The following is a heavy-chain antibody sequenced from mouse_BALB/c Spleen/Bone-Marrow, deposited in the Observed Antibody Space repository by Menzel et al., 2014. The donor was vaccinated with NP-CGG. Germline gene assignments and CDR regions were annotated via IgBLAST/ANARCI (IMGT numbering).Heavy chain of an antibody. J-gene: IGHJ2*01. CDR1: GYAFTNYW. CDR2: IYPGSGNT. Sequence: VQLQQSGTELVRPGTSVKISCKASGYAFTNYWLGWVKQRPGHGLEWIGDIYPGSGNTYYNEKFKGKVTLTADKSSSTAYMQLSGLTSEDSAVYFCTRRGSLDYWSQGTTLTVSS. V-gene: IGHV1-63*01. CDR3: TRRGSLDY.